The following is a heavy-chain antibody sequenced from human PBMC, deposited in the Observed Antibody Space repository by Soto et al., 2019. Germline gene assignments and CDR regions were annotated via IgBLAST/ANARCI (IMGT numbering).Heavy chain of an antibody. V-gene: IGHV3-21*01. CDR3: ARNPELDYGNGRDTHDD. Sequence: GGSRRLSCTASGCTFSSYSMNGGRQTPGKGLAWVSCISSSSSYINYADSVKGRFTISRDNAKNSLDLQMNDLRAEDTAVYYCARNPELDYGNGRDTHDDWGQGALVTVSS. J-gene: IGHJ4*02. CDR1: GCTFSSYS. CDR2: ISSSSSYI. D-gene: IGHD4-17*01.